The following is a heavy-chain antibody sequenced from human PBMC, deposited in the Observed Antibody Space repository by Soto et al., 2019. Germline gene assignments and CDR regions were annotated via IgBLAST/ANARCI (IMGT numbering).Heavy chain of an antibody. J-gene: IGHJ6*02. V-gene: IGHV3-30*18. CDR3: AKDTRSGYQNYYGMDV. Sequence: GGSLRLSCAASGFTFSSYGMHWVRQAPGKGLEWVAVISYDGSNKYYADSVKGRFTISRDNSKNTLYLQMNSLRAEDTAVYYCAKDTRSGYQNYYGMDVWGQGTTVTVSS. D-gene: IGHD3-22*01. CDR2: ISYDGSNK. CDR1: GFTFSSYG.